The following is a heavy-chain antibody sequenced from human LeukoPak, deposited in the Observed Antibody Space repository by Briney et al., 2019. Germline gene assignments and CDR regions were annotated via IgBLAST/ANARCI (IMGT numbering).Heavy chain of an antibody. CDR1: GGSISSYY. V-gene: IGHV4-59*01. Sequence: PSETLSLTCTVSGGSISSYYWSWLRQPPGKGLEWIGYIYYSGSTNYNPSLKSRVTISVDTSKNQFSLKLSSVTAADTAVYYCARGRSSSWENWFDPWGQGTLVTVSS. J-gene: IGHJ5*02. CDR3: ARGRSSSWENWFDP. CDR2: IYYSGST. D-gene: IGHD6-13*01.